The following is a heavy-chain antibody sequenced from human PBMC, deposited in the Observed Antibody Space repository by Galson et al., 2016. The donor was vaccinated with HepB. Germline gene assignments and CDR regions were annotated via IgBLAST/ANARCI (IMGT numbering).Heavy chain of an antibody. V-gene: IGHV3-21*04. CDR3: AKYGYFHYYYMDV. CDR1: GFTFSNYG. D-gene: IGHD2-2*01. Sequence: SLRLSCAGSGFTFSNYGINWVRQAPGKGLDWVSSISSSSSYIYYADSVKGRFTISRDDSKNTLYLQMNSLRADDTAVYYCAKYGYFHYYYMDVWGKGTTVTVSS. CDR2: ISSSSSYI. J-gene: IGHJ6*03.